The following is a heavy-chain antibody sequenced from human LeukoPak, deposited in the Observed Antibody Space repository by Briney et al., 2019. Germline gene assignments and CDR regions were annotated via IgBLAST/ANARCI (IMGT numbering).Heavy chain of an antibody. D-gene: IGHD6-13*01. CDR2: INAGNGNT. CDR3: ARARIAAAAYDDY. J-gene: IGHJ4*02. V-gene: IGHV1-3*01. Sequence: EASVKVSCKASGYTFTSYAMHWVRQAPGQRLEWMGWINAGNGNTKYSQKFQGRVTITRDTSASTAYMELSSPRSEDTAVYYCARARIAAAAYDDYWGQGTLVTVSS. CDR1: GYTFTSYA.